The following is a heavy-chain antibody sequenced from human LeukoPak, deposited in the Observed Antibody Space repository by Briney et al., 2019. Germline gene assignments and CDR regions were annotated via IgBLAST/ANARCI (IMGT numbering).Heavy chain of an antibody. Sequence: GGSLRLSCAASGFTLSSYSMNWVRQALGKGPEWVSSISSSSSYIYYADSVKGRFTISRDNAKNSLYLQMNSLRAEDTAVYYCARVQWELFPDYWGQGTLVTVSS. CDR2: ISSSSSYI. D-gene: IGHD1-26*01. J-gene: IGHJ4*02. CDR1: GFTLSSYS. V-gene: IGHV3-21*01. CDR3: ARVQWELFPDY.